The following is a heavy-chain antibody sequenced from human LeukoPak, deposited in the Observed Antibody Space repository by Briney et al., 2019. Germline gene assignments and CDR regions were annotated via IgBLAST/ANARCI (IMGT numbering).Heavy chain of an antibody. CDR2: INHNGNVN. CDR1: GFTFSSYW. Sequence: PGGSLRLSCAASGFTFSSYWVNWARQAPGKGLEWVASINHNGNVNYCVDSVKGRFTISRDNAKNSLYLQMNSLRAEDTAVYYCAKQLGYCSDGSCYFPYWGQGTLVTVSS. D-gene: IGHD2-15*01. V-gene: IGHV3-7*03. J-gene: IGHJ4*02. CDR3: AKQLGYCSDGSCYFPY.